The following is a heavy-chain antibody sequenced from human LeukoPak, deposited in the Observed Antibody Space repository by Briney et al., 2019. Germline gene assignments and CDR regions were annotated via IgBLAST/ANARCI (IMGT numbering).Heavy chain of an antibody. V-gene: IGHV3-23*01. J-gene: IGHJ4*02. CDR1: GFTFSDYY. CDR2: ISGSGGRT. CDR3: ARDRGSGSGSSDY. Sequence: GGSLRLSCAASGFTFSDYYMSWIRQAPGKGLEWVSDISGSGGRTYYADSVRGRFTVSRDNSRNTLCLQMNSLRAEDTAVYYCARDRGSGSGSSDYWGQGTLVTVSS. D-gene: IGHD3-10*01.